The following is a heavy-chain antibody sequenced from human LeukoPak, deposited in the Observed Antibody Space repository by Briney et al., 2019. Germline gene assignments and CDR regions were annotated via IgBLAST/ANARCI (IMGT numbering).Heavy chain of an antibody. D-gene: IGHD3-16*01. CDR2: IYYSGST. CDR1: GGSITSYY. Sequence: KTSETLSLTCTVSGGSITSYYWSWIRQPPGQGLEWIGYIYYSGSTNYSPSLKSRVTISVDTSKNQFSLKLSSVTAADTAVYYCARDIGGSPHAFDIWGQGTMVTVSS. CDR3: ARDIGGSPHAFDI. J-gene: IGHJ3*02. V-gene: IGHV4-59*12.